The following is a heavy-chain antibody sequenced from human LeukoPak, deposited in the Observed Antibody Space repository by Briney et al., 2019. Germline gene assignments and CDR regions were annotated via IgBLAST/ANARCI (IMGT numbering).Heavy chain of an antibody. D-gene: IGHD3-10*01. CDR3: ARDSRRWELQNYYYYMDV. CDR2: IIPMFGTA. Sequence: AASVKVSCKASGDTFSSYAISWVRQAPGQGLEWMGGIIPMFGTADYGQKFQGRVTITADESTRTAYMELSSLRSEDTAVYYCARDSRRWELQNYYYYMDVWGKGTTVTISS. V-gene: IGHV1-69*01. CDR1: GDTFSSYA. J-gene: IGHJ6*03.